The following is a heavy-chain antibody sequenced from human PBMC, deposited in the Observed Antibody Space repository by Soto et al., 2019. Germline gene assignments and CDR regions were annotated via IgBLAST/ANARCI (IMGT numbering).Heavy chain of an antibody. V-gene: IGHV1-69*01. Sequence: QVQLVQSGAEVKKPGYSVKVSCKASGGTFSSYAISWVRQAPGQGLEWMGGIIPIFGTANYAQKFQGRVTITADESTSTAYIELSSLRSEDTAVYYCASARGAYCSSTSCYTWYYYYYGMDVWGQGTTVTVS. CDR2: IIPIFGTA. CDR1: GGTFSSYA. J-gene: IGHJ6*02. D-gene: IGHD2-2*02. CDR3: ASARGAYCSSTSCYTWYYYYYGMDV.